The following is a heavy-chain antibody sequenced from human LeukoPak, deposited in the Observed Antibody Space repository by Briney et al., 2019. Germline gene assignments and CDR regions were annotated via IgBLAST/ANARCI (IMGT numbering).Heavy chain of an antibody. CDR2: TSGTGGNT. CDR1: GFTFSNYA. D-gene: IGHD2-15*01. Sequence: GGSLRPSCAASGFTFSNYAMSWVRQAPGKGLEWVSVTSGTGGNTYYADSVKGRFTISRDNSDNSLYLQMNSLRAEDTAVYYCARVLLTRGMDVWGKGTTVTVSS. CDR3: ARVLLTRGMDV. J-gene: IGHJ6*03. V-gene: IGHV3-23*01.